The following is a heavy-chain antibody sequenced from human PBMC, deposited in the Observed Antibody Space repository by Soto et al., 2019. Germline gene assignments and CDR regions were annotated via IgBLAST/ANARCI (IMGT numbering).Heavy chain of an antibody. CDR2: ISGSGGST. J-gene: IGHJ6*02. Sequence: PGGSLRLSCAASGFTFSSYAMSWVRQAPGKGLEWVSAISGSGGSTYYADSVKGRFTISRDNSKNTLYLQMNSLRAEDTAVYYCAKDGYHHDYYYGMDVWGQGTTVTVSS. CDR1: GFTFSSYA. CDR3: AKDGYHHDYYYGMDV. V-gene: IGHV3-23*01. D-gene: IGHD2-2*01.